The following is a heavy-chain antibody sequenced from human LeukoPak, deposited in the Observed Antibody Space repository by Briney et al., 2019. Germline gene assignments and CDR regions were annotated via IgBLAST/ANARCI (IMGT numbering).Heavy chain of an antibody. V-gene: IGHV4-39*07. D-gene: IGHD3-10*01. CDR3: ARTRGLGRKIVLDY. CDR1: GGSISSSSYY. CDR2: INHSGST. J-gene: IGHJ4*02. Sequence: SETLSLTCTVSGGSISSSSYYWSWIRQPPGKGLEWIGEINHSGSTNYNPSLKSRVTISVDTSKNQFSLKLSSVTAADTAVYYCARTRGLGRKIVLDYWGQGTLVTVSS.